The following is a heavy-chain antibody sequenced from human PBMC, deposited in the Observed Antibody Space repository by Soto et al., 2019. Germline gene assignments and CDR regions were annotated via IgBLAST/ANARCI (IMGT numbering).Heavy chain of an antibody. Sequence: PSETLSLTCTVSGYSVTSGSYWGLFRQPPEKGLEWIGSVYLSGHTYHNPSLMSRVTISIDTSKNQFSLKLTSVTAADTAVYYCARARIVVSGTIVDFWGLGTLVTVSS. J-gene: IGHJ4*02. D-gene: IGHD1-7*01. V-gene: IGHV4-38-2*02. CDR1: GYSVTSGSY. CDR3: ARARIVVSGTIVDF. CDR2: VYLSGHT.